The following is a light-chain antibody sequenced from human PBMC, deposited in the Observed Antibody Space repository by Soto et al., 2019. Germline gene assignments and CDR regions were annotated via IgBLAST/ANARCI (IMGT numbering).Light chain of an antibody. Sequence: DIQMTQSPSTLSASVGDRVTITCRASQSISSWLAWYQQKPGKAPKLLIYKASSLESGVPSRFSGSGSGTEFTLTISSLQPDDFAPYYCQQYSSYPWTFGQGTKVEIK. CDR3: QQYSSYPWT. CDR1: QSISSW. V-gene: IGKV1-5*03. CDR2: KAS. J-gene: IGKJ1*01.